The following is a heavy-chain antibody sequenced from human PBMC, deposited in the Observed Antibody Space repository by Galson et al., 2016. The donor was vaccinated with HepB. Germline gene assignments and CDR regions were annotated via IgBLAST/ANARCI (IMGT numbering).Heavy chain of an antibody. CDR1: GFTFSSYS. CDR3: GRESWFDP. CDR2: ISSSGTTK. Sequence: SLRLSCAATGFTFSSYSMNWVRQAPGKGLEWVAHISSSGTTKYYADSVKGRFTISRDNAKNSLYLPMNSLRDEDTAVYYCGRESWFDPWGQGTLVTVSS. J-gene: IGHJ5*02. V-gene: IGHV3-48*02.